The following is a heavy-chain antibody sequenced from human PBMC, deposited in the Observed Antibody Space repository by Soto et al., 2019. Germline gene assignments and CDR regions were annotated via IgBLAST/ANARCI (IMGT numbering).Heavy chain of an antibody. Sequence: SETLSLTCTVSGGSISSSSYYWGWIRQPPGKGLEWIGSIYYSGSTYYNPSLKRRVTISVDTSKNQFSLKLSSVTAADTAVYYCARADSSSWYFDYWGQGTLVTVSS. CDR3: ARADSSSWYFDY. CDR2: IYYSGST. D-gene: IGHD6-13*01. CDR1: GGSISSSSYY. J-gene: IGHJ4*02. V-gene: IGHV4-39*07.